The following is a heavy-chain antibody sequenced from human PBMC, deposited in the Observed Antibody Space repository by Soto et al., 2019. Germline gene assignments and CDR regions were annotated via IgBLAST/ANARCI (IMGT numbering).Heavy chain of an antibody. D-gene: IGHD3-10*01. Sequence: QVQLQESGPGLVKPSETLSLTCTVSGGSISSYYWTWIRQPPGKGLEWIGFIYNSGSTHYNPSLGSRVTISVDTSKHHFSLKLRSVPDADTAVYYCASMGYHYGSGSYPLDYWGQGTLVTVSS. J-gene: IGHJ4*02. V-gene: IGHV4-59*08. CDR3: ASMGYHYGSGSYPLDY. CDR1: GGSISSYY. CDR2: IYNSGST.